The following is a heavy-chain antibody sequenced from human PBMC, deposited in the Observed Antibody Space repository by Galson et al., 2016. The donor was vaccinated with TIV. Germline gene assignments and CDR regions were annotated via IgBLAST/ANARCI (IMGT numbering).Heavy chain of an antibody. J-gene: IGHJ5*02. V-gene: IGHV4-39*01. CDR2: IYYSGSA. D-gene: IGHD2-2*01. CDR1: GGSISSTSYY. CDR3: ATYCSSTTCLFDP. Sequence: ETLSLTCTVSGGSISSTSYYWGWIRQPPGKGLEWIGNIYYSGSAYYNPSLKSRVTISVDTSKNQFSLKLSSVTVADTAVYYCATYCSSTTCLFDPWGQGTLVTVSS.